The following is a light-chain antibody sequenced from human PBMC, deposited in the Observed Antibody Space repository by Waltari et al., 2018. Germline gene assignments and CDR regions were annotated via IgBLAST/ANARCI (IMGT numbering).Light chain of an antibody. J-gene: IGKJ1*01. CDR2: DAS. CDR1: QSVSRT. Sequence: EIVLTQSPGTLSLSPGERATLSCRASQSVSRTLAGYQQKPGQAPRLLIYDASTRATGIPDRFSGSGSGTDFSLTISRVEPEDFAVYYCQKYGTLPATFGQGTKVEIK. V-gene: IGKV3-20*01. CDR3: QKYGTLPAT.